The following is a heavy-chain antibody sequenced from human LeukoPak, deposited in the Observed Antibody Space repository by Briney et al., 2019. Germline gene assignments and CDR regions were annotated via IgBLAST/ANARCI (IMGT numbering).Heavy chain of an antibody. CDR2: IRYDGSNK. CDR1: GFTFSSYG. V-gene: IGHV3-30*02. D-gene: IGHD2-15*01. J-gene: IGHJ4*02. CDR3: AKSGKGYCSGGSCYVFDY. Sequence: GGSLRLSCAASGFTFSSYGMHWVRQAPGKGLEWVAFIRYDGSNKYYADSVKGRFTISRDNSKNTLCLQMNSLRAEDTAVYYCAKSGKGYCSGGSCYVFDYWGQGTLVTVSS.